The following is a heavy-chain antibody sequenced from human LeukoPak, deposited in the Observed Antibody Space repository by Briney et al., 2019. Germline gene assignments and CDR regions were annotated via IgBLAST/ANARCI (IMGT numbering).Heavy chain of an antibody. J-gene: IGHJ3*02. D-gene: IGHD5-24*01. CDR2: MTWNGGNI. V-gene: IGHV3-9*03. CDR1: GFRFGDYA. CDR3: ARWGSGFDI. Sequence: PGRSLRLSCEASGFRFGDYAMHWVRQAPGKGLEWVSGMTWNGGNIGYAHSVKGRFTISRDNSKNTLYLQMGSLRAEDMAVYYCARWGSGFDIWGQGTMVIVSS.